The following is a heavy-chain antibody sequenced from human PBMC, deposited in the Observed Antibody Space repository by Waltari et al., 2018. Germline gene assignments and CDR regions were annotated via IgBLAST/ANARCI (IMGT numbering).Heavy chain of an antibody. Sequence: QVQLQESGPGLVKPSETLSLTCTVSGGSISSHYWSWIRQPPGKGLEWIGYIYYSGSTNSTPSLNSRVPISVDTSKNQFSLKLSSVTAADTAVYYCARHERYFDWPAGFDPWGQGTLVTVSS. D-gene: IGHD3-9*01. J-gene: IGHJ5*02. CDR2: IYYSGST. V-gene: IGHV4-59*11. CDR3: ARHERYFDWPAGFDP. CDR1: GGSISSHY.